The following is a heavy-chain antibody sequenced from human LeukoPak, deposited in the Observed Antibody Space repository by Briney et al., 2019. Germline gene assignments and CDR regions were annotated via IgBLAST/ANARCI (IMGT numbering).Heavy chain of an antibody. CDR2: ITTSGDTT. V-gene: IGHV3-23*01. J-gene: IGHJ1*01. Sequence: GGSLRLSCAASGFTFNIYAMSWVRQAPGKGLEWVSGITTSGDTTYYADSVKGRFTISRDNSKNTLYLQMNSLRAEDTAVYYCAEPGRGYYDFQHWGQGTLVTVSS. D-gene: IGHD6-25*01. CDR3: AEPGRGYYDFQH. CDR1: GFTFNIYA.